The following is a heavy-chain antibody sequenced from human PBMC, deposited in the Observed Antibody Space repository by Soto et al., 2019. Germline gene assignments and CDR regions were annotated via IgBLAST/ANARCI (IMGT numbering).Heavy chain of an antibody. V-gene: IGHV4-34*01. D-gene: IGHD2-8*01. CDR2: INNSGST. CDR3: SRVARGMQYCTKGVRYTGLGAY. J-gene: IGHJ4*02. CDR1: GGSFIGYY. Sequence: SATLCVTYACYGGSFIGYYWRWILQPPGKGLEWIGEINNSGSTNYNPSLKSRVTISVDTSKNQFSLKLSSVTAADTAVYYCSRVARGMQYCTKGVRYTGLGAYWARGT.